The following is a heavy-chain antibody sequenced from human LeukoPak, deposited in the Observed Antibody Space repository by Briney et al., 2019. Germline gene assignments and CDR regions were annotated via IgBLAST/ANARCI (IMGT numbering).Heavy chain of an antibody. CDR3: AREFEYRTSGAGY. Sequence: GGSLRLSCAASGFTFSRYSMNWVRQAPGKGLEWVSSMSIISGIKYYTDSVKGRFTISRDNGENSLYLQMNSLRVEDTAVYYCAREFEYRTSGAGYWGQGTLVTVSS. V-gene: IGHV3-21*01. D-gene: IGHD6-6*01. J-gene: IGHJ4*02. CDR1: GFTFSRYS. CDR2: MSIISGIK.